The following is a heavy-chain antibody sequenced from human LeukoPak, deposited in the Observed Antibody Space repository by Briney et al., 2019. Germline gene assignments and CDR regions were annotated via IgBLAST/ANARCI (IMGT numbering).Heavy chain of an antibody. CDR2: IYYSGST. D-gene: IGHD3-22*01. CDR1: GGSISGYY. J-gene: IGHJ5*02. Sequence: PSQTLSPTCTVSGGSISGYYWNWIRQPPGKGLEWIGYIYYSGSTNYNSSLRSRVTISVDTSKNQFSLKLTSVTAADTAVYYCARMGYYDSSVYSNWLDPWGQGTLVTVSS. V-gene: IGHV4-59*01. CDR3: ARMGYYDSSVYSNWLDP.